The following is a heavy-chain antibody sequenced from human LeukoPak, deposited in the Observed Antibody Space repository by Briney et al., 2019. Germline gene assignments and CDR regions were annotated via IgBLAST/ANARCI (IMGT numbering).Heavy chain of an antibody. Sequence: PSETLSLTCTVSGGSISSSRYYWGWIRQPPGKGLEWIGNIYYSGSTDYNPSLKSRVTISVDTSKNQFSLKLNSVTAADTAIYYCARQEYDSSGHHYFDYWGQGTLVTVSS. CDR2: IYYSGST. CDR1: GGSISSSRYY. D-gene: IGHD3-22*01. V-gene: IGHV4-39*01. J-gene: IGHJ4*02. CDR3: ARQEYDSSGHHYFDY.